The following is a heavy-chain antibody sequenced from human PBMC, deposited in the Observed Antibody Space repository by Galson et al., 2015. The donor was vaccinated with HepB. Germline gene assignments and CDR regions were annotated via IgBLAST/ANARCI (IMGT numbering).Heavy chain of an antibody. CDR3: TRMGDLSGYSSL. J-gene: IGHJ4*02. D-gene: IGHD6-13*01. CDR2: IRSKANSYAT. V-gene: IGHV3-73*01. CDR1: GFTFSGSA. Sequence: SLRLSCAASGFTFSGSAIHWVRQASGRGLEWIGRIRSKANSYATAYVASVRGRFTISRDDSKNTAFLQLNSLKTDDTAVYYCTRMGDLSGYSSLWGQGTLVTVSS.